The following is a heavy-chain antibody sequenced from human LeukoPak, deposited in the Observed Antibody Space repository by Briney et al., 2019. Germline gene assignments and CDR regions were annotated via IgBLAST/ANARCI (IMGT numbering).Heavy chain of an antibody. CDR1: GFTFSDYY. V-gene: IGHV3-11*01. J-gene: IGHJ4*02. Sequence: GGSLSLSCAASGFTFSDYYMSWIRQAPGKGLEWVSYISSSGSTIYYADSVRGRFTISRDNAKNSLYLQMNSLRAEDTAVYYCARTSWLDYFDYWGQGTLVTVSS. CDR3: ARTSWLDYFDY. CDR2: ISSSGSTI. D-gene: IGHD2-2*01.